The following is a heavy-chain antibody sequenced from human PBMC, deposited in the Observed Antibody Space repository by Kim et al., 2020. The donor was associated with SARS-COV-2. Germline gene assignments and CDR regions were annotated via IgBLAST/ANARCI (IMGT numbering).Heavy chain of an antibody. Sequence: GGSLRLSCAASGFTFSDYSMNWVRQAPGKGLEWISSISSGSSYIFYADSVKGRFTISRDNAKNSLYLQMNRLRPEDTAVYYCARDLGRDGPEVHPDYWAQGTLVTVSS. D-gene: IGHD3-16*01. CDR3: ARDLGRDGPEVHPDY. CDR1: GFTFSDYS. V-gene: IGHV3-21*01. J-gene: IGHJ4*02. CDR2: ISSGSSYI.